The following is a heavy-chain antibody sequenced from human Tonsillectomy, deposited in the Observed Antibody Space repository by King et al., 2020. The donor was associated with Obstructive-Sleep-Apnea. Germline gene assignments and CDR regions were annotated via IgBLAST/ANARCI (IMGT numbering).Heavy chain of an antibody. CDR3: ARGALERRPDYYYGMDV. CDR1: GGTFSSYA. J-gene: IGHJ6*02. V-gene: IGHV1-69*12. D-gene: IGHD1-1*01. CDR2: IIPIFGTA. Sequence: QLVQSGAEVKKPGSSVKVSCKASGGTFSSYAISWVRQAPGQGLEWMGGIIPIFGTANYAQKFQGRVTINADESTSTAYMELSSLRSEDTAVYYCARGALERRPDYYYGMDVWGQGTTVTVSS.